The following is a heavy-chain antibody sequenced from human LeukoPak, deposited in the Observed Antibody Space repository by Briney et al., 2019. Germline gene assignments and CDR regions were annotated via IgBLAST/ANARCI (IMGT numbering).Heavy chain of an antibody. Sequence: SGGSLRRSCAASGFTFSSYAMSWVRQAPGKGLEWVSAISGSGGSTYYADSVKGRFTLSRDNSKNELYLQMNSLRAEDTAVYYCAKTHDSSGYYAPGWFDPWGQGTLVTVSS. V-gene: IGHV3-23*01. D-gene: IGHD3-22*01. CDR3: AKTHDSSGYYAPGWFDP. J-gene: IGHJ5*02. CDR2: ISGSGGST. CDR1: GFTFSSYA.